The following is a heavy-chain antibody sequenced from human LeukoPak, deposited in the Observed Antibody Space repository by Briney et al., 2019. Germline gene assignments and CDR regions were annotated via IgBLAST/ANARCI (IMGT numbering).Heavy chain of an antibody. D-gene: IGHD3-22*01. V-gene: IGHV1-69*05. CDR1: GGTFSSYA. J-gene: IGHJ4*02. CDR2: IIPIFGTA. Sequence: SVKVSCKASGGTFSSYAISWVRQAPGQGLEWMGGIIPIFGTANYAQKFQGRVTITTDESTSTAYMELSSLRSEDTAVYYCARGKELGYYDSSDPIYFDYWGQGTLVTVSS. CDR3: ARGKELGYYDSSDPIYFDY.